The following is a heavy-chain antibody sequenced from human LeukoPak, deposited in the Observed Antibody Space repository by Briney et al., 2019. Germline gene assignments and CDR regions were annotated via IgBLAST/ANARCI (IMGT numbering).Heavy chain of an antibody. D-gene: IGHD3-3*01. CDR1: RFTFSDYY. Sequence: GGSLRLSCAASRFTFSDYYMCWIPHAPGKGLEWVSYISSGGNSIHYADSVKGRFTISRDNAKNSLSLQMNSLRAEDTAVYYCARAKYNDFWSGSYYFDYWGQGTLVTVSS. CDR3: ARAKYNDFWSGSYYFDY. V-gene: IGHV3-11*04. J-gene: IGHJ4*02. CDR2: ISSGGNSI.